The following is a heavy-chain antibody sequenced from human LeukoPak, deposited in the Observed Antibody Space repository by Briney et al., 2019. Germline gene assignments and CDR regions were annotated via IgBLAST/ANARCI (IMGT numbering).Heavy chain of an antibody. CDR2: INHSGST. V-gene: IGHV4-34*01. D-gene: IGHD2-2*01. CDR1: GGSFSGYY. J-gene: IGHJ5*02. Sequence: SETLSLTCAVYGGSFSGYYWSWIRQPPGKGLEWIGEINHSGSTNYNPSLKSRVTISVDTSKNQFSLKLSSVTAADTAVYYCARRRVVPAASDPWGQGTLVTVSS. CDR3: ARRRVVPAASDP.